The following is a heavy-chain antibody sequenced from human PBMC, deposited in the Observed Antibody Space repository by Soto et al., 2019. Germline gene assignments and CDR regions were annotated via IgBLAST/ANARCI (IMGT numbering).Heavy chain of an antibody. D-gene: IGHD3-3*01. CDR2: IIPIFGTA. CDR1: GGTFSIYA. CDR3: ARSVWDSGFLEWLRYYYYYGMDV. J-gene: IGHJ6*02. V-gene: IGHV1-69*06. Sequence: GASVKVSCKASGGTFSIYAISGVLQAPGQGRGWMGGIIPIFGTANYAQKFQGRVTITADKSTSTAYMELSSLRSEDTAVYYCARSVWDSGFLEWLRYYYYYGMDVWGQGTTVTVSS.